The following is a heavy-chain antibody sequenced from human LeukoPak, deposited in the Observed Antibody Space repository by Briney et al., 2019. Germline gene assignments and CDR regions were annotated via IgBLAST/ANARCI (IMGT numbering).Heavy chain of an antibody. Sequence: GGSLRLSCAASGFTFSTFAMIWVRQPPGKGLEWVSSIFPSGGEIHYADSVRGRFTISRDNSKSTLSLQMNSLRVENTAIYYCATYRQVLLPFESWGQGTLVTVSS. CDR3: ATYRQVLLPFES. J-gene: IGHJ4*02. V-gene: IGHV3-23*01. D-gene: IGHD5-18*01. CDR1: GFTFSTFA. CDR2: IFPSGGEI.